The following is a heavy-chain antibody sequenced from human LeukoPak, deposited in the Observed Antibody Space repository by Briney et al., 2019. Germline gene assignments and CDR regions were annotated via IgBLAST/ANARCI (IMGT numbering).Heavy chain of an antibody. D-gene: IGHD3-3*01. V-gene: IGHV3-7*01. CDR3: ARDNGVVHGVYYMDV. CDR2: IKQDGSEK. J-gene: IGHJ6*03. Sequence: GGSLRLSCAASGFTFSNYWTTWVRQAPGKGLEWVADIKQDGSEKLYVKSVRGRFTISRDNAKMSLFLQMNSLRAEDTAVYYCARDNGVVHGVYYMDVWGKGTTVTVS. CDR1: GFTFSNYW.